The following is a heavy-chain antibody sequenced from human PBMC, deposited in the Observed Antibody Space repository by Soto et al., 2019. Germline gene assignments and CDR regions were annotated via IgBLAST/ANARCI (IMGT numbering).Heavy chain of an antibody. CDR3: ARENYDGNYYYGMDV. CDR1: GGSISSGGYY. V-gene: IGHV4-31*03. CDR2: IYYSGST. D-gene: IGHD3-22*01. J-gene: IGHJ6*02. Sequence: SETLSLTCTVSGGSISSGGYYWSWIRQHPGKGLEWIGYIYYSGSTYYNPSLKSRVTISVDTSKNQFSLKLSPVTAADTAVYYCARENYDGNYYYGMDVWGQGTTVTVSS.